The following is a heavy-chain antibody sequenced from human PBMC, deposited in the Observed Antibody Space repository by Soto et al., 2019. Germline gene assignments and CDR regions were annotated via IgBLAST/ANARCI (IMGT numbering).Heavy chain of an antibody. Sequence: GGSLRLSCAASGFTFSSYAMSWVRQAPGKGLERVSAISGNGGSTYYADSVKGRFTISRENSKNTLYLQMNSLRAEDTAVYYCAKGEGYYYDSSGYAFDIWGQGTMVTVSS. CDR3: AKGEGYYYDSSGYAFDI. D-gene: IGHD3-22*01. CDR2: ISGNGGST. V-gene: IGHV3-23*01. J-gene: IGHJ3*02. CDR1: GFTFSSYA.